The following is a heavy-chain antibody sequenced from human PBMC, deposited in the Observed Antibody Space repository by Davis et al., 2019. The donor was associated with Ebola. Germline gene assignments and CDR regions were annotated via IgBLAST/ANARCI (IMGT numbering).Heavy chain of an antibody. CDR1: AGTFSSYA. CDR3: ARVYREQQLVLDY. J-gene: IGHJ4*02. V-gene: IGHV1-69*05. D-gene: IGHD6-13*01. Sequence: SAKVSCKASAGTFSSYAISWVRQAPGQGPEWMGGIIPIFGTANYAQKFQGRVTMTRDTSTSTVYMELSSLRSEDTAVYYCARVYREQQLVLDYWGQGTLVTVSS. CDR2: IIPIFGTA.